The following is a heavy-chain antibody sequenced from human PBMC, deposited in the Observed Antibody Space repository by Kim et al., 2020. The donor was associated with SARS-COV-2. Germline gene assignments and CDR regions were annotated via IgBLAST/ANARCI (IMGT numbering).Heavy chain of an antibody. Sequence: ASVKVSCKASGYTFTSYDINWVRQATGQGLEWMGWMNPNSGNTGYAQKFQGRVTMTRNTSISTAYMELSSLRSEDTAVYYCARSAVGGYGYQMDYWGQGTLVTVSS. CDR3: ARSAVGGYGYQMDY. J-gene: IGHJ4*02. V-gene: IGHV1-8*01. CDR1: GYTFTSYD. D-gene: IGHD5-18*01. CDR2: MNPNSGNT.